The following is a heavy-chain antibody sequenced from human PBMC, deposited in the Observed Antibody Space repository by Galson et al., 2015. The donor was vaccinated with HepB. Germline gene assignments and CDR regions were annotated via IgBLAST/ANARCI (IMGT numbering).Heavy chain of an antibody. CDR1: GFTFSSYA. Sequence: SLRLSCAASGFTFSSYAMSWVRQAPGKGLEWVSAISGSGGSIYYADSVKGRVTISRDNSKNTLYLRKNSLRAGDTAVHYCAKDRSGYSYGSFDYWGQGTLVTVSS. J-gene: IGHJ4*02. V-gene: IGHV3-23*01. CDR3: AKDRSGYSYGSFDY. D-gene: IGHD5-18*01. CDR2: ISGSGGSI.